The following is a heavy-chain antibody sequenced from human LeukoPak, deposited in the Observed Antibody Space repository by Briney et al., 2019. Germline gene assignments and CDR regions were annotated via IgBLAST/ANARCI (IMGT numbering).Heavy chain of an antibody. Sequence: QPGGSLRLSCAASGFTFDDYTMHWVRQAPGKGLEWVSLISWDGGSTYYADSVKGRFTISRDNSKNSLYLQMNSLRTEDTALYYCAKDIPLAAVSKGFDPWGQGTLVTVYS. CDR3: AKDIPLAAVSKGFDP. D-gene: IGHD5/OR15-5a*01. CDR2: ISWDGGST. J-gene: IGHJ5*02. V-gene: IGHV3-43*01. CDR1: GFTFDDYT.